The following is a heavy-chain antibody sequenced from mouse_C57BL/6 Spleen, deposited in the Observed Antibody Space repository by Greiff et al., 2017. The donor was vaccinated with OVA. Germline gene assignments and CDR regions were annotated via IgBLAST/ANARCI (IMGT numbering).Heavy chain of an antibody. V-gene: IGHV1-4*01. CDR1: GYTFTSYT. Sequence: QVQLKQSGADLARPGASVKMSCKASGYTFTSYTMHWVKQRPGQGLEWIGYINPSSGYTKYNQKFKDKATLTADKSSSTAYMQLSSLTSEDSAVYYCAREYGNYGGFDYWGQGTTLTVSS. CDR3: AREYGNYGGFDY. CDR2: INPSSGYT. J-gene: IGHJ2*01. D-gene: IGHD2-10*02.